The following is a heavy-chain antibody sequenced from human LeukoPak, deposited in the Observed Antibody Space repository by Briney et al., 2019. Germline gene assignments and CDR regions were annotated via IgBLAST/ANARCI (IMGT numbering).Heavy chain of an antibody. CDR1: GGTFSSYA. CDR2: IIPIFGTA. CDR3: AREAPTRIAAADPYYFDY. J-gene: IGHJ4*02. D-gene: IGHD6-13*01. V-gene: IGHV1-69*13. Sequence: SVKVSCKASGGTFSSYAISWVRQAPGQGLEWMGGIIPIFGTANYAQKFQGRVTIAADESTSTAYMELSSLRSEDTAVYYCAREAPTRIAAADPYYFDYWGQGTLVTVSS.